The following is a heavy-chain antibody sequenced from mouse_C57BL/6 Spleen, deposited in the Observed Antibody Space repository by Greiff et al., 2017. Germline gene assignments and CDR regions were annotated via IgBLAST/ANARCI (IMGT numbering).Heavy chain of an antibody. Sequence: VQLQQSGAELVRPGSSVKLSCKASGYTFTSYWMHWVKQRPVQGLEWIGNIDPSDSETHYNQKFKDKATLTVDTSSSTAYRQLSSLTSEDSAVYYCARGGYAYYFDYWGQGTTLTVSS. CDR1: GYTFTSYW. V-gene: IGHV1-52*01. CDR3: ARGGYAYYFDY. D-gene: IGHD2-2*01. J-gene: IGHJ2*01. CDR2: IDPSDSET.